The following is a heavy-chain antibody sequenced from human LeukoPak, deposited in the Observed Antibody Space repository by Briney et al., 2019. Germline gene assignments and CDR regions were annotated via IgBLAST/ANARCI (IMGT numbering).Heavy chain of an antibody. V-gene: IGHV4/OR15-8*01. Sequence: SETLSLTCVVSGDSISNNNWWSWVRQSPGKGLEWIGEVYHSGDANYNPSLKSRVTMSVDKSKNQISLRLTSVTAADTAVYYCARDLKRITIFGVVEYFDYWGQGTLVTVSS. D-gene: IGHD3-3*01. CDR1: GDSISNNNW. CDR3: ARDLKRITIFGVVEYFDY. CDR2: VYHSGDA. J-gene: IGHJ4*02.